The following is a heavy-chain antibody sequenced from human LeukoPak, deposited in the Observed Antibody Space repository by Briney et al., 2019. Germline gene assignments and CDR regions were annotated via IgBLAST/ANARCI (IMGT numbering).Heavy chain of an antibody. CDR2: IIPIFGTA. CDR1: GGTFSSYA. D-gene: IGHD1-1*01. CDR3: AGGWNGGYYYYYYGMDV. J-gene: IGHJ6*04. V-gene: IGHV1-69*06. Sequence: SVKVSCKASGGTFSSYAISWVRQAPGQGLEWMGGIIPIFGTANYAQKLQGRVTITADKSTSTAYMELSSLRSEDTAVYYCAGGWNGGYYYYYYGMDVWGKGTTVTVSS.